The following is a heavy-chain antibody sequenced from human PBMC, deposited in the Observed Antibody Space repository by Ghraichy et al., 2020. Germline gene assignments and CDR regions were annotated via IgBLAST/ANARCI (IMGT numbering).Heavy chain of an antibody. CDR2: IKQDGSEK. CDR3: ARVRGIGYSSPFGY. J-gene: IGHJ4*02. V-gene: IGHV3-7*01. CDR1: GFTFSSYW. D-gene: IGHD6-13*01. Sequence: GGSLRLSCAASGFTFSSYWMSWVRQAPGKGLEWVANIKQDGSEKYYVDSVKGRFTISRDNAKNSLYLQMNSLRAEDTAVYYCARVRGIGYSSPFGYWGQGTLVTVSS.